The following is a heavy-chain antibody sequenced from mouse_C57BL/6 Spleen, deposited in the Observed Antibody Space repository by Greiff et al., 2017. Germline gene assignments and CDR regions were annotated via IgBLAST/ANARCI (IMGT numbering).Heavy chain of an antibody. V-gene: IGHV1-69*01. Sequence: QVQLQQPGAELVMPGASVKLSCKASGYTFTSYWMHWVKQRPGQGLEWIGEIDPSDSYTNYNQKFKGKSTLTVDKSSSTAYMQLSSLTSEDSAVYYFARGTTVGADYWGQGTTLTVST. CDR2: IDPSDSYT. CDR3: ARGTTVGADY. J-gene: IGHJ2*01. CDR1: GYTFTSYW. D-gene: IGHD1-1*01.